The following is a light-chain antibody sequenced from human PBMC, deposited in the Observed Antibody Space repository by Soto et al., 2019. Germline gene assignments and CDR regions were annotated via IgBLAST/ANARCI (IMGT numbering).Light chain of an antibody. V-gene: IGKV3-20*01. Sequence: EIVLTQSKGTLPFSPGERATLSCMASQSISRSYLAWYQQKPGQAPRLLIYAASSRATGIPDRFSGSGSGTDFTLTINRLEPEDFAVYYCQQYGSSITFGQGTRLEI. CDR3: QQYGSSIT. CDR2: AAS. CDR1: QSISRSY. J-gene: IGKJ5*01.